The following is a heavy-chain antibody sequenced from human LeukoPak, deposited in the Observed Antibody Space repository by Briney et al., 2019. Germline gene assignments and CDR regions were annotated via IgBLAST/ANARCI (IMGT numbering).Heavy chain of an antibody. Sequence: GGSLRLSCAASGFTFSSYAMHWVRQAPGKGLEWVAVISYDGSNKYYADSVKGRFTISRDNSKNTLYLQMNSLRAEGTAVYYCARGAYSSGWTHFDYWGQGTLVTVSS. CDR2: ISYDGSNK. CDR1: GFTFSSYA. V-gene: IGHV3-30*04. D-gene: IGHD6-19*01. CDR3: ARGAYSSGWTHFDY. J-gene: IGHJ4*02.